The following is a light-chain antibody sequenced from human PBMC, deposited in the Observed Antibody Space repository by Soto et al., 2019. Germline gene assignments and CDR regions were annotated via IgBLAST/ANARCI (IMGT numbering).Light chain of an antibody. CDR2: TAS. V-gene: IGKV1D-16*01. Sequence: DVQMTQSPPSLSASVGDTVTITCRASQGIRRRLAWYQQKPEQAPKPLIHTASSLQSGVPSRFSGSESVTDFTLTISSLQPEDFATYYCQQYDTYPWTFGQGTTVEI. CDR3: QQYDTYPWT. J-gene: IGKJ1*01. CDR1: QGIRRR.